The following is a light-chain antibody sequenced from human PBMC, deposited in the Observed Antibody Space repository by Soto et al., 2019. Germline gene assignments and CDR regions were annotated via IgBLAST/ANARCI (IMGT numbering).Light chain of an antibody. V-gene: IGKV3-15*01. CDR1: QSVSGD. CDR2: GPS. J-gene: IGKJ5*01. Sequence: EIVMVQSPATLSVSPGERATLSCRASQSVSGDLAWYQQKPGQAPRLLIYGPSTRAAGIPARFSGSGSGTDFTLTISGLQSEDFAIYFCQQYKNLPLTFGQGTRLEIK. CDR3: QQYKNLPLT.